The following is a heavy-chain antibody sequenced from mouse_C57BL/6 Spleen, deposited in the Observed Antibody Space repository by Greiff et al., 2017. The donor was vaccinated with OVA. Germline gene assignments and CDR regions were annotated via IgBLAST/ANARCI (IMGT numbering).Heavy chain of an antibody. Sequence: EVQLQESGGGLVQPKGSLKLSCAASGFSFNTYAMNWVRQAPGQGLEWVARIRSKSNNYATYYADSVKDRFTISRDDSESMLYLQMNNVKTEDTAMYYCVRHKGAMDDWGQGTSVTVSS. D-gene: IGHD3-3*01. CDR3: VRHKGAMDD. V-gene: IGHV10-1*01. CDR2: IRSKSNNYAT. J-gene: IGHJ4*01. CDR1: GFSFNTYA.